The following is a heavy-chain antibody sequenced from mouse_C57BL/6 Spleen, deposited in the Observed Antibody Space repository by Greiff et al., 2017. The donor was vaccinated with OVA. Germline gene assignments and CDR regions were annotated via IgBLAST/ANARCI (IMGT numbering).Heavy chain of an antibody. D-gene: IGHD1-1*01. J-gene: IGHJ1*03. V-gene: IGHV1-69*01. CDR2: IDPSDSYT. CDR1: GYTFTSYW. Sequence: QVQLQQPGAELVMPGASVKLSCKASGYTFTSYWMHWVKQRPGQGLEWIGEIDPSDSYTNYNQKFKGQSTLTVDKSSSTAYMQLSSLTSEDSAVYYCARGIYYYGSSYWYLDVWGKGTTVTVSS. CDR3: ARGIYYYGSSYWYLDV.